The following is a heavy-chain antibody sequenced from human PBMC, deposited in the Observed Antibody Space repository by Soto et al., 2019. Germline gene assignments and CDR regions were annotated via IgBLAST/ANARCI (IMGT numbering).Heavy chain of an antibody. J-gene: IGHJ3*02. D-gene: IGHD3-22*01. CDR3: ATAYVYDFENSNYYRDAFDI. CDR1: GYSFSFYW. CDR2: MYPDDSDI. Sequence: PGECLKISCKASGYSFSFYWIGWVRQMPGKGLEWMAIMYPDDSDIRYSPSFEAHVTISADKSTSTAFLQWSSLKASDTAMYYCATAYVYDFENSNYYRDAFDIWGQGTLVTVSS. V-gene: IGHV5-51*01.